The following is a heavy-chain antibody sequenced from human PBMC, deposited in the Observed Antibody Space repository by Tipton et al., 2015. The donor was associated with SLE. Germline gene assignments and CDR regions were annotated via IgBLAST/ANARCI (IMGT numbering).Heavy chain of an antibody. D-gene: IGHD3/OR15-3a*01. V-gene: IGHV4-59*08. J-gene: IGHJ6*03. CDR3: ARAPGLDRDYYYYYYMDV. Sequence: GLVKPSETLSLTCTVAGGSISSYYWGWIRQSPGKGLEWIGYIYYSGSANYNPSLKSRVTISVDTSKNQFSLKLSSVTAADTAVYYCARAPGLDRDYYYYYYMDVWGKGTTVTVSS. CDR1: GGSISSYY. CDR2: IYYSGSA.